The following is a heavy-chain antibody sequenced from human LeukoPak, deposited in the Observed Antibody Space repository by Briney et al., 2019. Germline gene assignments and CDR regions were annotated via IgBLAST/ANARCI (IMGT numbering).Heavy chain of an antibody. CDR1: GGSISSYY. CDR2: IYTCGST. V-gene: IGHV4-4*07. Sequence: SETLSLTCTVSGGSISSYYWSWIRQPAGKGLEWIGRIYTCGSTNHNPSRKSRVTMSVDTSKNQFSLKLSSVTAADTAVYYCARARASGNYFHYMDVWGKGTTVTISS. CDR3: ARARASGNYFHYMDV. D-gene: IGHD3-10*01. J-gene: IGHJ6*03.